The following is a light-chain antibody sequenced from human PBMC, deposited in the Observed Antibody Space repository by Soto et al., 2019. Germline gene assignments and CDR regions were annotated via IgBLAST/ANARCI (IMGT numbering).Light chain of an antibody. CDR1: SSDIGTYKY. Sequence: QSALTQPPSASGSPGQSVTISCTGTSSDIGTYKYVSWYQQHPGKAPKLIIYEVNERPSGVPDRFFGSKSGNTASLTVSGLRAKDEADYYCSSYVTSNNLRVFGTGTKVTGL. V-gene: IGLV2-8*01. CDR2: EVN. J-gene: IGLJ1*01. CDR3: SSYVTSNNLRV.